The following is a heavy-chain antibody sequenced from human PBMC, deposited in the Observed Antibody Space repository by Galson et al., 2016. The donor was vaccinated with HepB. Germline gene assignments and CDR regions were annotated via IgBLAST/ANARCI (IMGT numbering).Heavy chain of an antibody. CDR3: ARSDSGTYEDP. D-gene: IGHD1-26*01. CDR2: IHYSGST. CDR1: GGSIKSGASY. J-gene: IGHJ5*02. V-gene: IGHV4-31*03. Sequence: TLSLTCTVSGGSIKSGASYWSWIRQHPGKGLEWIGYIHYSGSTFYNPSLQSRLTISLDTSKSQFSLNLTSVTAADTAVYYCARSDSGTYEDPWGQGTLVTVSS.